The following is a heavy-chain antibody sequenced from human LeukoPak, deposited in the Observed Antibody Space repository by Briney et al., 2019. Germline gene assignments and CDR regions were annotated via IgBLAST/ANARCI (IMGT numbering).Heavy chain of an antibody. CDR3: AIFRTYYYGSGFDP. Sequence: SGTLSLTCAVSGGSISSSNWWSWVRQPPGKGLEWIGEIYHSGSTNYNPSLKSRVTISVDTSKNQFSLKLTSVTAADTAVYYCAIFRTYYYGSGFDPWGQGTLVTVSS. J-gene: IGHJ5*02. CDR2: IYHSGST. D-gene: IGHD3-10*01. V-gene: IGHV4-4*02. CDR1: GGSISSSNW.